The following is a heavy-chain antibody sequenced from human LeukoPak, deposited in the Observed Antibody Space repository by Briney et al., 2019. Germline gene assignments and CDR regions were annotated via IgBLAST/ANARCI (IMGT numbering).Heavy chain of an antibody. CDR1: NGSINNYY. V-gene: IGHV4-59*01. CDR3: ARGLDFGTYTNWFDP. Sequence: SETLSLTCTVSNGSINNYYWSWIRQPPGKGLEWVAYSYYGGSTSYSPSLKSRVTISVDKANNQISLKMDSVTAADTAVYYFARGLDFGTYTNWFDPWGQGTLVTVSS. J-gene: IGHJ5*02. CDR2: SYYGGST. D-gene: IGHD3-16*01.